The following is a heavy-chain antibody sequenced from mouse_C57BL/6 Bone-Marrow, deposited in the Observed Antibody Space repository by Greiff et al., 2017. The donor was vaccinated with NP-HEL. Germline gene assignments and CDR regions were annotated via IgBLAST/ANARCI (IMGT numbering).Heavy chain of an antibody. CDR2: INYDGSST. Sequence: EVQGVESEGGLVQPGSSMQLSCTASGFTFSDYYMAWVRHVPEKGLEWVANINYDGSSTYYLASLKSRFFISRDNAKNILYLQMRSLKSEDTATYYCAREGGLRRRTYAMDYWGQGTSVTVSS. D-gene: IGHD2-4*01. CDR3: AREGGLRRRTYAMDY. J-gene: IGHJ4*01. CDR1: GFTFSDYY. V-gene: IGHV5-16*01.